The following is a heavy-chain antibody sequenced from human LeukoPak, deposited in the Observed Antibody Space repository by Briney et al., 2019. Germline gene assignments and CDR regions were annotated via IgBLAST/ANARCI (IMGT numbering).Heavy chain of an antibody. V-gene: IGHV3-21*01. Sequence: PGGSLRLSCAASGFTFSSYSMNWVRQAPGKGLEWVSSISSSSSYIYYADSVKGRFTISRDNAKNSLYLQMNSLRAEDTAVYYCARDRPGIVATIWVGGSFDYWGQGTLVTVSS. CDR1: GFTFSSYS. D-gene: IGHD5-12*01. CDR3: ARDRPGIVATIWVGGSFDY. CDR2: ISSSSSYI. J-gene: IGHJ4*02.